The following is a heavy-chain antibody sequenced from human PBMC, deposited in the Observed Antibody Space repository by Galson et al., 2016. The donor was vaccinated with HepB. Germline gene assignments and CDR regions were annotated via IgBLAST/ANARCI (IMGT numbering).Heavy chain of an antibody. D-gene: IGHD3-10*01. CDR2: IDPSDSYT. CDR1: GYSFTSYW. Sequence: QSGAEVKKPGESLRISCKGSGYSFTSYWISWVRQMPGKGLEWMGRIDPSDSYTNYSPSFQGHVTISPDKSISTAYLQWSSLKASDTAMYYCARHFVRVRGVHDYYGMDVWGQGTTVTVSS. V-gene: IGHV5-10-1*01. J-gene: IGHJ6*02. CDR3: ARHFVRVRGVHDYYGMDV.